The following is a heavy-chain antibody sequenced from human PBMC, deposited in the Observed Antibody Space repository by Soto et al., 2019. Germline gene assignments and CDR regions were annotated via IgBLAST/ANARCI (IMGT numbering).Heavy chain of an antibody. V-gene: IGHV4-30-2*01. CDR2: IYHSGST. D-gene: IGHD6-6*01. Sequence: SETLSLTCAVSGGSISSGGYSWSWIRQPPGKGLEWIGYIYHSGSTYYNPSLKSRVTISVDRSKNQFSLKLSSVTAADTAVYYCASFYSSSSGTFFDYWGQGTLVTGSS. CDR1: GGSISSGGYS. CDR3: ASFYSSSSGTFFDY. J-gene: IGHJ4*02.